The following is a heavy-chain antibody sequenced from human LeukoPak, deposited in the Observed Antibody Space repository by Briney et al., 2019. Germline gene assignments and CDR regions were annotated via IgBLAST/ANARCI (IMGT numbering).Heavy chain of an antibody. CDR1: GFTFSSYA. D-gene: IGHD3-22*01. CDR2: ISGRGGST. V-gene: IGHV3-23*01. J-gene: IGHJ4*02. CDR3: AKSRARRDGSSGSIDY. Sequence: GGSLRLSWAASGFTFSSYAMSWGRQAPGKGLEWVSAISGRGGSTYYAESVKGRFTISRDNSKNTLYLQMNSLTAEDTAVYYCAKSRARRDGSSGSIDYWGQGTLVTVSS.